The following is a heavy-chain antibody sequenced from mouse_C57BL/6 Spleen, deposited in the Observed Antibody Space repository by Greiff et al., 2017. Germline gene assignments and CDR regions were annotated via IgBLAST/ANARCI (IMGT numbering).Heavy chain of an antibody. CDR3: ASPLLLRSYYFDY. J-gene: IGHJ2*01. CDR2: INPNNGGT. CDR1: GYTFTDYY. D-gene: IGHD1-1*01. Sequence: EVQLQQSGPELVKPGASVKISCKASGYTFTDYYMNWVKQSHGKSLEWIGDINPNNGGTSYNQKFKGKATLTVDKSSSTAYMELRSLTSEDSAVYYCASPLLLRSYYFDYWGQGTTLTVSS. V-gene: IGHV1-26*01.